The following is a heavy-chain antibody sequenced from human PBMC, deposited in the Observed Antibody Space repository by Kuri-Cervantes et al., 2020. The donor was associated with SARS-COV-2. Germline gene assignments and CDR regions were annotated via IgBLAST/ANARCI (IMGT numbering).Heavy chain of an antibody. V-gene: IGHV3-48*01. J-gene: IGHJ6*03. D-gene: IGHD1-7*01. Sequence: GESLKISCAASGFTFSSYSMNWVRQAPGKGLEWVSYISSSSSTIYYADSVKGRFTISRDNAKNSLYLQMNSLRAEDTAVYYCACLRPNYNWNYEEGPRYYYYMDVWGKGTTVTVSS. CDR3: ACLRPNYNWNYEEGPRYYYYMDV. CDR2: ISSSSSTI. CDR1: GFTFSSYS.